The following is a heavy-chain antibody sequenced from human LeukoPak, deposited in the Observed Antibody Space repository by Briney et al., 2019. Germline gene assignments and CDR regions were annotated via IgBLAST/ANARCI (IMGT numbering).Heavy chain of an antibody. CDR1: GFTFISYC. CDR3: GRVGGFGVPAAIAWYYFDY. D-gene: IGHD2-2*02. V-gene: IGHV3-21*01. Sequence: PGGSLSLTCAACGFTFISYCMNGVRQPPGKGREGVSSISNRSSYIYYADSVKGRVTISRGNAMNSLYLQMNSLRAEDTAVYYCGRVGGFGVPAAIAWYYFDYWGQGALVTLSA. J-gene: IGHJ4*02. CDR2: ISNRSSYI.